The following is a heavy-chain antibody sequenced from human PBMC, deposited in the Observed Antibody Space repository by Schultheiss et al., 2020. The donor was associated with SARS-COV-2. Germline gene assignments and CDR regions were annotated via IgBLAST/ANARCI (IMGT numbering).Heavy chain of an antibody. CDR2: TYYRSKWYN. D-gene: IGHD5-18*01. V-gene: IGHV6-1*01. J-gene: IGHJ4*02. Sequence: SQTLSLTCAISGDSVSSNSAAWNWIRQSPSRGLEWLGRTYYRSKWYNDYAVSVKSRITINPDTSKNQFSLKLSSVTAADTAVYYCARDSGYSYGYFDYWGQGTLVTVSS. CDR1: GDSVSSNSAA. CDR3: ARDSGYSYGYFDY.